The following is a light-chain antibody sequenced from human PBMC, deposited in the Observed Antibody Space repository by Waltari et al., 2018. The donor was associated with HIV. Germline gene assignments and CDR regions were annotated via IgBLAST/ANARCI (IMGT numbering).Light chain of an antibody. Sequence: QSVLTQPPSASGTPGQRVAISCSGSSSNIGRLTITWYEQQAGRAPKLFMNSSNQRPSGVPDEVSRSKSGTSGSLAISGVQSEDEADYYCAAWDDNRNAVVFGGGSKLTV. CDR1: SSNIGRLT. CDR2: SSN. V-gene: IGLV1-44*01. J-gene: IGLJ2*01. CDR3: AAWDDNRNAVV.